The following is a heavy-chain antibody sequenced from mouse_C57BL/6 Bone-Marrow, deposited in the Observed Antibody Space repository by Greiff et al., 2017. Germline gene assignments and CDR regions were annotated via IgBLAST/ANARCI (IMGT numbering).Heavy chain of an antibody. CDR3: ARSPRYYGGSSWFAY. CDR1: GYTFTDYY. D-gene: IGHD1-1*01. V-gene: IGHV1-26*01. CDR2: INPNNGGT. Sequence: EVQLQQSGPELVKPGASVKISCKASGYTFTDYYMNWVKQSHGKSLEWIGDINPNNGGTSYNQKFKGKATLTVDKSSSTAYMELRSLTSEDSAVYYCARSPRYYGGSSWFAYWGQGTLVTVSA. J-gene: IGHJ3*01.